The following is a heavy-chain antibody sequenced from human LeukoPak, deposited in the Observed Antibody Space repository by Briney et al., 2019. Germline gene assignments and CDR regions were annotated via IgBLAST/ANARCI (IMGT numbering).Heavy chain of an antibody. Sequence: SETLSLTCTVSGVSVSDYFWGWIRQPPGKGLEWIGYISTSGNTDYNPSLKSRVTISVDTSKNHCSLKLSSVTAADTAVYYCARHSSGRYFTRPFDIWGQGTMVAVSS. V-gene: IGHV4-4*09. CDR3: ARHSSGRYFTRPFDI. J-gene: IGHJ3*02. CDR1: GVSVSDYF. CDR2: ISTSGNT. D-gene: IGHD6-19*01.